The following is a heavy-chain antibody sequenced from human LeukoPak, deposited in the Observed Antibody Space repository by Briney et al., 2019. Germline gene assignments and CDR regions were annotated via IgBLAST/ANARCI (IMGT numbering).Heavy chain of an antibody. CDR1: GGSISSSSYY. CDR3: ARDNNVVVVPAAVPPRLDY. J-gene: IGHJ4*02. V-gene: IGHV4-39*07. CDR2: INHSGST. Sequence: SETLSLTCTVSGGSISSSSYYWSWIRQPPGKGLEWIGEINHSGSTNYHPSLKSRVTISVDTSKNQFSLKLSSVTAADTAVYYCARDNNVVVVPAAVPPRLDYWGQGTLVTVSS. D-gene: IGHD2-2*01.